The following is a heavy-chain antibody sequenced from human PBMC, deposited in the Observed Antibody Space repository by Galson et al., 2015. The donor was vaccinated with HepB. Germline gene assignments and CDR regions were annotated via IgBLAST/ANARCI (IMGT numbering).Heavy chain of an antibody. D-gene: IGHD5-18*01. CDR2: IYYSGST. CDR1: GGSISSYY. CDR3: ARHDNQRLWYHKNWYFDL. J-gene: IGHJ2*01. Sequence: QVQLQESGPGLVKPSETLSLTCTVSGGSISSYYWSWVRQPPGKGLEWIGYIYYSGSTNYNPSLKSRVTISVDTSKNQFSLKLSSVTAADTAVYYCARHDNQRLWYHKNWYFDLWGRGTLVTVSS. V-gene: IGHV4-59*08.